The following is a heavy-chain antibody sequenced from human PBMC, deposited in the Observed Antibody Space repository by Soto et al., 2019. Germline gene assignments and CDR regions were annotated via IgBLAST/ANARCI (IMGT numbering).Heavy chain of an antibody. CDR1: GFTCSSYA. CDR3: AKDSKYQLETVDYYYYGMDV. Sequence: PGGSLRLSCAASGFTCSSYAMRWVRQAPGKGLECVSAISGSGGSTYYADSVKGRFTISRDNSKNTLYLQMNSLRAEDTAVYYCAKDSKYQLETVDYYYYGMDVWGQGPTVTVSS. D-gene: IGHD2-2*01. V-gene: IGHV3-23*01. J-gene: IGHJ6*02. CDR2: ISGSGGST.